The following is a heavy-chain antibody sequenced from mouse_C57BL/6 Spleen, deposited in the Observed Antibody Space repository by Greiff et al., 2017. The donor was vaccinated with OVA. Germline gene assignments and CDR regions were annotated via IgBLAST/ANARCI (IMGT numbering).Heavy chain of an antibody. CDR3: ARKGLGRRAMDY. CDR2: IYPGSGST. Sequence: QVQLQQPGAELVKPGASVKMSCKASGYTFTSYWITWVKQRPGQGLEWIGDIYPGSGSTNYNEKFKSKATLTVDTSSSTAYMQLSSLTSEDSAVYYCARKGLGRRAMDYWGQGTSVTVSS. V-gene: IGHV1-55*01. J-gene: IGHJ4*01. D-gene: IGHD3-3*01. CDR1: GYTFTSYW.